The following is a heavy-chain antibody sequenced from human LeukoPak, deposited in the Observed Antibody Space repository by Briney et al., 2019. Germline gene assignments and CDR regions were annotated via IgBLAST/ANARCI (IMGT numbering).Heavy chain of an antibody. J-gene: IGHJ4*02. V-gene: IGHV4-39*01. CDR1: GGSISSSSYY. D-gene: IGHD3-22*01. CDR2: IYYSGST. CDR3: ARHLAPSSGYLTLDY. Sequence: SETLSLTCTVSGGSISSSSYYWGWIRQPPGKGLEWIGSIYYSGSTYYNPSLKSRVTISVDTSKNQFSLKLSSVTAADTAIYYCARHLAPSSGYLTLDYWGQGTLVTVSS.